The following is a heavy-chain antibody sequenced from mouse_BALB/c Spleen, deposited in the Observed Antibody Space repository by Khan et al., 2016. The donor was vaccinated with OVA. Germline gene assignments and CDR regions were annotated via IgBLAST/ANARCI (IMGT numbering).Heavy chain of an antibody. CDR1: GYTFISNT. Sequence: QVQLQQSAAELARPGASVKMSCKASGYTFISNTMHWVKQRPGQGLEWIGYINPRGGYTDYTQKFKDKITLSADKSSSTAYIQLSSLTSEDSAVYYCARRRGGYYFDYWGQGTTLTVSS. V-gene: IGHV1-4*02. J-gene: IGHJ2*01. CDR2: INPRGGYT. CDR3: ARRRGGYYFDY.